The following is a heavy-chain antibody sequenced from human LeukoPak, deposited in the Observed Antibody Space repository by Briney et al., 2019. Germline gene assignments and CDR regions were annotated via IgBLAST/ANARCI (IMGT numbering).Heavy chain of an antibody. CDR2: ISDGGGSA. J-gene: IGHJ4*02. CDR1: GFIFSGSD. CDR3: AKDPPRLVADSH. Sequence: PGGSLRLSCAASGFIFSGSDMSWVRQAPGKGLEWVSTISDGGGSAYYADSVKGRFTISRDNSKNTLYLQMNSLRAEDTAVYYCAKDPPRLVADSHWGQGTLVTVSS. D-gene: IGHD2-15*01. V-gene: IGHV3-23*01.